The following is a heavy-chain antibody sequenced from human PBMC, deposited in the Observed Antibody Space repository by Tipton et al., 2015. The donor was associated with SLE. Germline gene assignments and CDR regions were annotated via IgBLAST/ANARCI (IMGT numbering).Heavy chain of an antibody. CDR3: ATDRFHRGYGRGEFFFDY. V-gene: IGHV3-11*01. CDR1: RLTFSDYY. Sequence: SLRLSCVVSRLTFSDYYMSWIRQAPGKGLEWVSYISSSGSTIYYADSVKGRFTISRDNAKNSLYLQMNSLRAEDTAVYYCATDRFHRGYGRGEFFFDYWGPGTLVTVSS. CDR2: ISSSGSTI. J-gene: IGHJ4*02. D-gene: IGHD5-12*01.